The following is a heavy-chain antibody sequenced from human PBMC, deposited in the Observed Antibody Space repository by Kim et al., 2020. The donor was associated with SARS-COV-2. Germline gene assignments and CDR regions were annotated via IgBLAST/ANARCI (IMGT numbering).Heavy chain of an antibody. D-gene: IGHD3-22*01. Sequence: NKYYADSVKGRFTISRDNSKNTLYLQMNSLRAEDTAVYYCARDDSSGYNPWGQGTLVTVSS. J-gene: IGHJ5*02. V-gene: IGHV3-33*01. CDR3: ARDDSSGYNP. CDR2: NK.